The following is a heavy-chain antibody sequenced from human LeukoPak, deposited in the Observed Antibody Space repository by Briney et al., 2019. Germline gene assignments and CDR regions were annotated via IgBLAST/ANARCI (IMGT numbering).Heavy chain of an antibody. CDR1: GGSISSYY. CDR2: IYTSGST. D-gene: IGHD2-15*01. V-gene: IGHV4-4*07. CDR3: AREGCSGGSCNFDY. J-gene: IGHJ4*02. Sequence: SETLSFTCTVSGGSISSYYWSWIRQPAGKGLEWIGRIYTSGSTNYNPSLKSRVTMSVDTSKNQFSLKLSSVTAADTAVYYCAREGCSGGSCNFDYWGQGTLVTVSS.